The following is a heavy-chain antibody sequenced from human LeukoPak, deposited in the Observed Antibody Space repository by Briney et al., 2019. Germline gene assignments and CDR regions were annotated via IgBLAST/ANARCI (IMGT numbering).Heavy chain of an antibody. D-gene: IGHD6-19*01. CDR3: ARYIAVAADAFDY. CDR2: ISSSSSYI. CDR1: GFTFSSYS. Sequence: PGGSLRLSCAASGFTFSSYSMSWVRQAPGKGLEWVSSISSSSSYIYYAASVKGLFTISRENAKNSLYLQMTSLRAEDTAVYYCARYIAVAADAFDYWGQGTLVTVFS. J-gene: IGHJ4*02. V-gene: IGHV3-21*01.